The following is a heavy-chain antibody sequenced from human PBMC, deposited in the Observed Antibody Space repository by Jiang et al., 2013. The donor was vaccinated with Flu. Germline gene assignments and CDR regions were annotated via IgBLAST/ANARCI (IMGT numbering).Heavy chain of an antibody. CDR3: ASPPLWVQGLAEYFQH. D-gene: IGHD1-1*01. CDR1: GYIFSSYW. V-gene: IGHV5-51*03. J-gene: IGHJ1*01. CDR2: IYPGDSDT. Sequence: GAEVKKPGESLKISCKGSGYIFSSYWIGWVRQMPGKGLEWMGIIYPGDSDTRYSPSFQGQVTISADKSISTVYLQWSSLKTSDTAMYYCASPPLWVQGLAEYFQHWGQGTLVTVSS.